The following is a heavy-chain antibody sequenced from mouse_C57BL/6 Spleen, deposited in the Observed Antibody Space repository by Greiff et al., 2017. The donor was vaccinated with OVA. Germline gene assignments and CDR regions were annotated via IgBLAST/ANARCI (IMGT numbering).Heavy chain of an antibody. CDR2: IYPGDGDT. J-gene: IGHJ4*01. CDR3: ARKHYGSSYAMDY. CDR1: GYAFSSYW. D-gene: IGHD1-1*01. V-gene: IGHV1-80*01. Sequence: QVQLQQSGAELVKPGASVKISCKASGYAFSSYWMNWVKQRPGKGLEWIGQIYPGDGDTNYNGKFKGKATLTADKSSSTAYMQLSSLTSEDSAVYFCARKHYGSSYAMDYWGQGTSVTVSS.